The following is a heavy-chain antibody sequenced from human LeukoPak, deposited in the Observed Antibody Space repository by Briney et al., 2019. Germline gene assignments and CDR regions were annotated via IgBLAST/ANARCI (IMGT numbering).Heavy chain of an antibody. J-gene: IGHJ4*02. CDR2: IKQDGSEK. V-gene: IGHV3-7*01. Sequence: GGPLRLSCAASGFTFSSYWMSWVRQAPGKGLEWVANIKQDGSEKYYVDSVKGRFTVSRDNAKNSLYLQMNSLRAEDTAVYYCANSRGYSYGPFDYWGQGTLVTVSS. D-gene: IGHD5-18*01. CDR3: ANSRGYSYGPFDY. CDR1: GFTFSSYW.